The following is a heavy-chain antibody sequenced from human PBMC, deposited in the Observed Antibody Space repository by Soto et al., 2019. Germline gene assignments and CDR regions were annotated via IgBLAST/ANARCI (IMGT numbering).Heavy chain of an antibody. D-gene: IGHD3-3*01. J-gene: IGHJ4*02. V-gene: IGHV1-46*03. CDR2: INPSGGST. CDR1: GYTFTSYN. CDR3: ARVPRGTLRFLECLPFDY. Sequence: VKVSCKASGYTFTSYNMHWVRQAPGQGLEWMGIINPSGGSTSYAQKFQGRVTMTRDTSTSTVYMELSSLRSEDTAVYYCARVPRGTLRFLECLPFDYWGQGTLITVS.